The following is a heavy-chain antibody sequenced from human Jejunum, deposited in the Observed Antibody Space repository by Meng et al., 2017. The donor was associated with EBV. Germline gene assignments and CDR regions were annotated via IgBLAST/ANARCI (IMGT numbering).Heavy chain of an antibody. D-gene: IGHD4/OR15-4a*01. Sequence: VQLQPSEAGVRKPGATVKLSFNVSGSIVSDYYIHWGRQARGEGLEWMGLVDPQDDETLYAEKFQGRGTITADTSPDTAYMELSSLRSEDTAIYYCALVLRARFNYFDPWGQGTLVTVSS. CDR1: GSIVSDYY. J-gene: IGHJ5*02. CDR3: ALVLRARFNYFDP. CDR2: VDPQDDET. V-gene: IGHV1-69-2*01.